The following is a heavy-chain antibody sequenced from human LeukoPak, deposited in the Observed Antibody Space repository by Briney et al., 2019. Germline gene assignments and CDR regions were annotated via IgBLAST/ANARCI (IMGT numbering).Heavy chain of an antibody. CDR2: ITPYNGNA. D-gene: IGHD6-13*01. Sequence: GASVKVSCKTSGYIFTKYDISWVRQAPGQGPGWMGWITPYNGNAQSAPKFEGRVTMTTDTSASTAYLELRGLKSDDTAVYYCARETKDGVFFDYWGQGTLVIVSS. V-gene: IGHV1-18*01. CDR1: GYIFTKYD. J-gene: IGHJ4*02. CDR3: ARETKDGVFFDY.